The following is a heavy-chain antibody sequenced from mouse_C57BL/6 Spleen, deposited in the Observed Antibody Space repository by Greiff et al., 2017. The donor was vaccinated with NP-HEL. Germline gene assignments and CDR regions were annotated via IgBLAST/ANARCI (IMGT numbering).Heavy chain of an antibody. V-gene: IGHV1-15*01. CDR2: IDPETGGT. Sequence: QVHVKQSGAELVRPGASVTLSCKASGYTFTDYEMHWVKQTPVHGLEWIGAIDPETGGTAYNQKFKGKAILTADKSSSTAYMELRSLTSEDSAVYYCTRSNLRNWGQGTTLTVSS. D-gene: IGHD4-1*01. CDR3: TRSNLRN. CDR1: GYTFTDYE. J-gene: IGHJ2*01.